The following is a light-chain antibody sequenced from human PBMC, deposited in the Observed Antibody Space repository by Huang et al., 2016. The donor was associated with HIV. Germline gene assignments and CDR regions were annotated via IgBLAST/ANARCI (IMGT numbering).Light chain of an antibody. CDR3: QQGHTTPRT. V-gene: IGKV1-39*01. CDR1: QSIEKY. CDR2: TAS. J-gene: IGKJ3*01. Sequence: DIQMTQSPSSLSASVGDRVTITCRSSQSIEKYLNWYHQKPGKAPKLPIYTASNLHSGVPSRFSGSGSGTDFTLTSSTLQPEDFGTYYCQQGHTTPRTFGPGTKVYFK.